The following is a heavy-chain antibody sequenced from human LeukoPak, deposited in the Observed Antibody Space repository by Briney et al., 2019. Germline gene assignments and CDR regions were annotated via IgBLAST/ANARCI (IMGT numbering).Heavy chain of an antibody. D-gene: IGHD6-13*01. CDR1: GFTFDDYA. CDR3: ARDGGSSWYFDY. Sequence: GGSLRLSCAASGFTFDDYAMHWVRQAPGKGLEWVSLISWDGGSTYYADSVKGRFTISRDNAKNSLHLQMNSLRAEDTAVYYCARDGGSSWYFDYWGQGTLATVSS. CDR2: ISWDGGST. V-gene: IGHV3-43D*03. J-gene: IGHJ4*02.